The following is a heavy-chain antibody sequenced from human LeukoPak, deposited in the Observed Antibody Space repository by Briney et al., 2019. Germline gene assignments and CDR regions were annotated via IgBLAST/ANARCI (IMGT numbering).Heavy chain of an antibody. J-gene: IGHJ4*02. CDR1: GGSISSSSYY. CDR2: IYYSGST. D-gene: IGHD5-24*01. V-gene: IGHV4-39*07. CDR3: AREMATNNFDY. Sequence: SETLSLTCTVSGGSISSSSYYWGWIRQPPGKGLEWIGSIYYSGSTYYNPSLKSRVTISVDTSKNQFSLKLSSVTAADTAVYYCAREMATNNFDYWGQGTLVTVSS.